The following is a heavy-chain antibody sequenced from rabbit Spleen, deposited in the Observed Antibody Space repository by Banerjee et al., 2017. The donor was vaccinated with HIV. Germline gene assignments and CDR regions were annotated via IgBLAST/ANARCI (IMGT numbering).Heavy chain of an antibody. D-gene: IGHD8-1*01. V-gene: IGHV1S45*01. Sequence: QEQLEESGGDLVKPEGSLTLTCTASGFSFSSSYWICWVRQAPGKGLEWLACIYGGSGVYTYYASWAKGRFTISSDNAQNTLYLQLNSLTAADTATYFCARHAGSSYFNLWGQGTLVTVS. CDR3: ARHAGSSYFNL. CDR2: IYGGSGVYT. CDR1: GFSFSSSYW. J-gene: IGHJ4*01.